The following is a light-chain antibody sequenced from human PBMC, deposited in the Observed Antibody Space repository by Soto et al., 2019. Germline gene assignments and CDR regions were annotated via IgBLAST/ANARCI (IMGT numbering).Light chain of an antibody. CDR2: AAS. CDR1: QGISSY. J-gene: IGKJ1*01. V-gene: IGKV1-8*01. CDR3: QQYYSYPWT. Sequence: AIRMTQSPSSLSASTGDRVTITCRASQGISSYLAWYQQKPGKDAKLLIYAASTLQSGVPSRFSGSGSGTDFTLTISCLQSEDFATYYCQQYYSYPWTFGQGTKVEIK.